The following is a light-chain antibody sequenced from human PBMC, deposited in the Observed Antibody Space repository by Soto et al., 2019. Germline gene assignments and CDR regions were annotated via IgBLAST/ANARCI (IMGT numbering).Light chain of an antibody. Sequence: IEMTQSPATLSVSPGERATLSCRASQSVSSNLVWYQQKPGQAPRLLIYDASTRATGIPARLSGSGSGTEFTLTISSLEPEGFAVYYCQQRSNWSITFGQGTRLEIK. CDR3: QQRSNWSIT. CDR2: DAS. J-gene: IGKJ5*01. V-gene: IGKV3-15*01. CDR1: QSVSSN.